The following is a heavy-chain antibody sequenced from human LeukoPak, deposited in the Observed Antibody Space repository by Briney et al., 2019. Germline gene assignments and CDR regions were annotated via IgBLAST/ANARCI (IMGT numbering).Heavy chain of an antibody. CDR2: IIPIFGTA. V-gene: IGHV1-69*05. J-gene: IGHJ6*03. CDR1: GGTFSSYA. CDR3: ARVQELLLGEGYYYYYMDV. Sequence: GASVKVSCKASGGTFSSYAISWVRQAPGQGLEWMGGIIPIFGTANYAQKFQGRVTITTDESTSTAYMELSSLRSEDTAVYYCARVQELLLGEGYYYYYMDVWGKGTTVTVSS. D-gene: IGHD2-2*01.